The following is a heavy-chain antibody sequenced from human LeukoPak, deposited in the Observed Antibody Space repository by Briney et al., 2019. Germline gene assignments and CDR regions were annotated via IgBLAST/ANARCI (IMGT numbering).Heavy chain of an antibody. V-gene: IGHV3-21*01. J-gene: IGHJ4*02. CDR1: GFTFSSYS. D-gene: IGHD1-7*01. CDR2: ISSSSSYI. CDR3: VRDRGVRITGTTGY. Sequence: GGSLRLSCAASGFTFSSYSMSWVRQAPGKGPEWVSSISSSSSYIYYADSVRGGFTISRDNAKNSLYLQMNSLRVEDTAVYYCVRDRGVRITGTTGYWGQGTLVTVSS.